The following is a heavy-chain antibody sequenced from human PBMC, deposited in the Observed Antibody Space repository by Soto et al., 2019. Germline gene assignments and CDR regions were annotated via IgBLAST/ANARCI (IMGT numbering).Heavy chain of an antibody. V-gene: IGHV1-18*01. D-gene: IGHD2-2*02. Sequence: ASVKVSCKASGYTFTSYGISWVRQAPGQGLEWMGWISAYNGNTNYAQKLQGRVTMTTDTSTSTAHMELRSLRSDDTAVYYCARVGSRGEYQLLYADYYYYGMDVWGQGTTVTVSS. J-gene: IGHJ6*02. CDR1: GYTFTSYG. CDR2: ISAYNGNT. CDR3: ARVGSRGEYQLLYADYYYYGMDV.